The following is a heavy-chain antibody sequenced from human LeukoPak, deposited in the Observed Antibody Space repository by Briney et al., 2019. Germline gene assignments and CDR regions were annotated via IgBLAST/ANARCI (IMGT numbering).Heavy chain of an antibody. Sequence: SQTLSLTCTVSGGSTSSGSYYWSWIRQPAGRGLEWIGRIYTSGSTNYNPSLKSRVTISVDTSKNQFSLKLSSVTAADTAVYYCARDVAADKFDYWGQGTLVTVSS. V-gene: IGHV4-61*02. CDR1: GGSTSSGSYY. D-gene: IGHD6-19*01. J-gene: IGHJ4*02. CDR2: IYTSGST. CDR3: ARDVAADKFDY.